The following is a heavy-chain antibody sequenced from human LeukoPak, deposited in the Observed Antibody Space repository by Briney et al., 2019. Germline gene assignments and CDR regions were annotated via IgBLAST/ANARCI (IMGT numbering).Heavy chain of an antibody. D-gene: IGHD2-2*02. J-gene: IGHJ6*03. Sequence: GASVKVSCKASGYTFTGYYMHWVRQAPGQGLEWMGGIIPIFGTANYAQKFQGRVTITADESTSTAYMELSSLRSEDTAVYYCASSVVVPAAIRGGGYYYYYYMDVWGKGTTVTVSS. CDR2: IIPIFGTA. CDR3: ASSVVVPAAIRGGGYYYYYYMDV. CDR1: GYTFTGYY. V-gene: IGHV1-69*13.